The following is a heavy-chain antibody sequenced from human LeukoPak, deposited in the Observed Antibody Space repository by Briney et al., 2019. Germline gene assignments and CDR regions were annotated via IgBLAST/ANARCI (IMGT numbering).Heavy chain of an antibody. CDR1: GFNFDRYT. CDR3: AKELDTMFFDY. Sequence: GGSLRLSCATSGFNFDRYTIHWVRQAPGKGLEWVSLAGWAGGTTFYSDSVRGRFTISRDSGRKSVYLQMNSLTTDDTALYFCAKELDTMFFDYWGQGALVTVSS. J-gene: IGHJ4*02. V-gene: IGHV3-43*01. CDR2: AGWAGGTT. D-gene: IGHD3-10*02.